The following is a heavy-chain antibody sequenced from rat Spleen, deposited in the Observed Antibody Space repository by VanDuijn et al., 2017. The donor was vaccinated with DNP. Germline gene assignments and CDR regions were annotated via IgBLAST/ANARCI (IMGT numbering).Heavy chain of an antibody. D-gene: IGHD1-11*01. Sequence: EVQLVESGGGLVQPGRSLKLSCAASGFTFSNYDMAWVRQAPKKGLEWVASISYEGSSTYYGDSVKGRFTISRDNAKSTLYLQMNSLRSEDTATYYCARHGTTEGPNWFAYWGQGTLVTVSS. CDR1: GFTFSNYD. J-gene: IGHJ3*01. V-gene: IGHV5-22*01. CDR3: ARHGTTEGPNWFAY. CDR2: ISYEGSST.